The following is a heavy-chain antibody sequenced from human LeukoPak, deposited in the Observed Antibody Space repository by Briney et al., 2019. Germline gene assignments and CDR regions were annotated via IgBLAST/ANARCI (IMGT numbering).Heavy chain of an antibody. CDR2: IYTSGST. CDR1: GGSISSGGYY. CDR3: ARGHSHCSSTSCYVYYYYYYYMDV. D-gene: IGHD2-2*01. J-gene: IGHJ6*03. Sequence: PSQTLSLTCTVSGGSISSGGYYWSWIRQPAGKGLEWIGRIYTSGSTNYNPSLKSRVTISVDTSKNQFSLKLSSVTAADTAVYYCARGHSHCSSTSCYVYYYYYYYMDVWDKGTTVTVSS. V-gene: IGHV4-61*02.